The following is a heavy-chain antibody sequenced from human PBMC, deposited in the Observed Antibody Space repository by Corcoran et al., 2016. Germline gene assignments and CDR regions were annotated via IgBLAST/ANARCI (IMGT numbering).Heavy chain of an antibody. CDR3: GRDEDHSVAH. Sequence: EVQLVESGGGLVQPGGSLRLSCEVSGFTFSRSWMSWVRQAPGKGLEWVANINQDGSEKYYVDSVKGRFTISRDNAKNSLYLQMNSLRVDDTAVYYCGRDEDHSVAHWGQGTLVTVSS. V-gene: IGHV3-7*01. J-gene: IGHJ4*02. CDR2: INQDGSEK. D-gene: IGHD6-13*01. CDR1: GFTFSRSW.